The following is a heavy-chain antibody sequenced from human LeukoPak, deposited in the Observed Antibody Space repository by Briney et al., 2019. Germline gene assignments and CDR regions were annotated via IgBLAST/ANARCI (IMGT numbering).Heavy chain of an antibody. V-gene: IGHV1-46*01. Sequence: GASVKVSCKASGYTFTGYYMHWVRRAPGQGLEWMGIINPSGGSTSYAQKFQGRVTMTRDTSTSTVYMELSSLRSEDTAVYYCARSFGGAHFDYWGQGTLVTVSS. CDR2: INPSGGST. CDR3: ARSFGGAHFDY. D-gene: IGHD3-10*01. CDR1: GYTFTGYY. J-gene: IGHJ4*02.